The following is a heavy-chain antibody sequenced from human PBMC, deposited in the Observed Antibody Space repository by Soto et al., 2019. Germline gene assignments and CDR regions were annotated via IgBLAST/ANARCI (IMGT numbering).Heavy chain of an antibody. J-gene: IGHJ5*02. CDR1: GGTFSSYA. CDR3: PRDWNYDSSGYRDWFDP. Sequence: SVKISCKASGGTFSSYAISWVRQAPGQGLEWMGGIIPIFGTANYAQKFQGRVTITADESTSTAYMELSSLRSEATAVYCGPRDWNYDSSGYRDWFDPWGQGPLV. D-gene: IGHD3-22*01. V-gene: IGHV1-69*13. CDR2: IIPIFGTA.